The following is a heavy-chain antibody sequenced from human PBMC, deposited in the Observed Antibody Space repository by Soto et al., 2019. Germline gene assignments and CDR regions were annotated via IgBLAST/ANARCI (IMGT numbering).Heavy chain of an antibody. CDR1: GGTFSRYS. D-gene: IGHD2-2*01. J-gene: IGHJ6*02. CDR3: AREDRDRETGLVPAAIDGMDV. CDR2: IIPVFGIA. Sequence: QVQLVQSGAEVKKPGSSVKVSCKASGGTFSRYSFTWVRQAPGHGLEWMGRIIPVFGIASYAQKFQGRATINEDKSKSTAYMELRSLRSEDTAVYYCAREDRDRETGLVPAAIDGMDVWGQGTTVTVSS. V-gene: IGHV1-69*08.